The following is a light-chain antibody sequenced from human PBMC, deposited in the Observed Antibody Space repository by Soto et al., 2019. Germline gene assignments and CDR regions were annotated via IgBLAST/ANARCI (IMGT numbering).Light chain of an antibody. CDR3: QQYYTTPLT. CDR2: WAS. Sequence: DIVMTQSPDSLAVSLGERATFNCKSSQNLLYNSNKKNYLAWYQLKPGQPPKLLIYWASARESGVPDRFSGSGSGTDFTLTISSLQAEDVAVYYCQQYYTTPLTFGGGTKVEIK. V-gene: IGKV4-1*01. J-gene: IGKJ4*01. CDR1: QNLLYNSNKKNY.